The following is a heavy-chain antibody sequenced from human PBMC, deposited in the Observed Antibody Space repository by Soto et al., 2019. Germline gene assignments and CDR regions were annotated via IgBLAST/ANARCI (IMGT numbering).Heavy chain of an antibody. CDR2: ISGSGGST. J-gene: IGHJ3*01. V-gene: IGHV3-23*01. CDR3: AKESQPQD. D-gene: IGHD2-2*01. CDR1: GFTFSAYA. Sequence: GGSLRLSCAASGFTFSAYAMSWVRQPPRKGLEWVSGISGSGGSTNYADSVKGRFTISRDNSENMVYLQMNSLRAEDTAVYYCAKESQPQDWGQGTMVTVSS.